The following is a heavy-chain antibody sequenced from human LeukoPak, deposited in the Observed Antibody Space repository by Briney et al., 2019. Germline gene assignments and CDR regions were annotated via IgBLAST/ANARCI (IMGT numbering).Heavy chain of an antibody. CDR1: GLTFSSYA. CDR2: IYSGGTT. D-gene: IGHD5-18*01. Sequence: GGSLRLSCAVSGLTFSSYAMSWVRQAPGKGLEWVSVIYSGGTTYYADSVKGRFTISRDNSKNTLHLQMNSLRAEDTAVYYCARDQYSYAHAAHWGQGTLVTVSS. J-gene: IGHJ4*02. CDR3: ARDQYSYAHAAH. V-gene: IGHV3-66*01.